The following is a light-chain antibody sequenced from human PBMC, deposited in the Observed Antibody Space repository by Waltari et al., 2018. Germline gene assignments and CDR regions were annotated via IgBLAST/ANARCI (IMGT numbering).Light chain of an antibody. CDR1: KLGNKS. Sequence: SYELTQPPSVSVSPGQTVSITCSGDKLGNKSACWFQHKPGQSPVLVIYQNNKRPSGIPERFSGSNSGNTATLTISGTQASDEADYSCQAWDSNTAVFAGGTKLTVL. CDR3: QAWDSNTAV. V-gene: IGLV3-1*01. CDR2: QNN. J-gene: IGLJ2*01.